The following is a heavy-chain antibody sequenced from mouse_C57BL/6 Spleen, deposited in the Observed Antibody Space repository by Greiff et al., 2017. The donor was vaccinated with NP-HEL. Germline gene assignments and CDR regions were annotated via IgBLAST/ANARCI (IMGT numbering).Heavy chain of an antibody. J-gene: IGHJ2*01. V-gene: IGHV1-61*01. CDR3: ARMVTAFDY. CDR2: IYPSDSET. D-gene: IGHD2-2*01. CDR1: GYTFTSYW. Sequence: QVQLKQPGAELVRPGSSVKLSCKASGYTFTSYWMDWVKQRPGQGLEWIGNIYPSDSETHYNQKFKDKATLTVDKSSSTAYMQLSSLTSEDSAVYYCARMVTAFDYWGQGTTLTVSS.